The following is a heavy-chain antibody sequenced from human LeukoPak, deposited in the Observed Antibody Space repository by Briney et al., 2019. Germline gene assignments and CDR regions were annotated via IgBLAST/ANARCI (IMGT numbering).Heavy chain of an antibody. CDR2: ISWNSGSI. Sequence: QPGRSLRLSCAASGFTFDDYAMHWVRQAPGKGLEWVSGISWNSGSIGYADSVKGRFTTSRDNAKNSLYLQMNSLRAEDMALYYCAKDIGSSGNDAFDIWGQGTMVTVSS. D-gene: IGHD6-19*01. J-gene: IGHJ3*02. CDR1: GFTFDDYA. V-gene: IGHV3-9*03. CDR3: AKDIGSSGNDAFDI.